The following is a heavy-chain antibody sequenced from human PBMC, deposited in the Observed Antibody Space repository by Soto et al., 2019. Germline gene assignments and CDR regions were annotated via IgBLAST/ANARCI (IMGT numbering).Heavy chain of an antibody. V-gene: IGHV1-2*02. CDR1: GYTFTGYY. J-gene: IGHJ6*02. CDR3: ASERDSSPSYYYGMDV. CDR2: INPHRGGT. Sequence: QVQLVQSGAEVKKPGASVKVSCKASGYTFTGYYMHWVRQAPGQGLEWMGWINPHRGGTNYAQKFEGRVTMTRDTSISTDYLELSGPRSDDTAVYYCASERDSSPSYYYGMDVWGQGTTVTVSS. D-gene: IGHD6-13*01.